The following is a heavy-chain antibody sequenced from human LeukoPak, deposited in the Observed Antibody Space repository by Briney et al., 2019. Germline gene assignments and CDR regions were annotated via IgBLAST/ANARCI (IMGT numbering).Heavy chain of an antibody. CDR1: GFTFSNYG. V-gene: IGHV3-64D*06. CDR3: VKDRRIVWFGELSGFDY. CDR2: INGNGGST. J-gene: IGHJ4*02. D-gene: IGHD3-10*01. Sequence: GGSLRLSCSGSGFTFSNYGMHWVRQAPGKGLEYVSGINGNGGSTYYADSVKGRFTISRDNSKNTLYLQMSSLRTEDTAVYYCVKDRRIVWFGELSGFDYWGQGTLVTVSS.